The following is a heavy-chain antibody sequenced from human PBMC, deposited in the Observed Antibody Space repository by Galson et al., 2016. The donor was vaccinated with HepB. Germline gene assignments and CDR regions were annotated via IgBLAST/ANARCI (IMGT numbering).Heavy chain of an antibody. CDR3: ARGGDPGTLITVFGVVIPSSYYIYV. CDR1: GFIVNNNY. D-gene: IGHD3-3*01. Sequence: SLRLSCAVSGFIVNNNYMSWVRQAPGKGLEWVSVIYSGGSTYYADSVRGRFTISRDKSENTLYLQLNSLRAEDTAVYYCARGGDPGTLITVFGVVIPSSYYIYVWSKGTTVTISS. V-gene: IGHV3-53*01. CDR2: IYSGGST. J-gene: IGHJ6*03.